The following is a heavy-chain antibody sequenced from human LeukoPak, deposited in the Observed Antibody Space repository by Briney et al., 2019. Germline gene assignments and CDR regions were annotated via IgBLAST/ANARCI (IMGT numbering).Heavy chain of an antibody. D-gene: IGHD2-15*01. J-gene: IGHJ4*02. CDR2: ISGSGGST. CDR1: GFTFSSYS. V-gene: IGHV3-23*01. Sequence: GESLRLSCAAYGFTFSSYSMNWVRQAQGKGLEWVSAISGSGGSTYYASSVKGRRIISRDNSTKTPNLQMNSLMTAATAVSYCAKGNRGGSSTSVWGQGTPVTVSS. CDR3: AKGNRGGSSTSV.